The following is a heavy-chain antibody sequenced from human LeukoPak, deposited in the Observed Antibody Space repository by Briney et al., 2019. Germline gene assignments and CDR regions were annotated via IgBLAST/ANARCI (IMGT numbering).Heavy chain of an antibody. Sequence: PGGSLRLSCAASGFTFSSYSMNWVRQAPGKGLEWVSSISSSSSYIYYADSVKGRFTISRDNAKNSLYPQMNSLRDEDTAVYYCSSREPAGIWGQGTLVTVSS. J-gene: IGHJ4*02. CDR3: SSREPAGI. D-gene: IGHD1-14*01. V-gene: IGHV3-21*01. CDR1: GFTFSSYS. CDR2: ISSSSSYI.